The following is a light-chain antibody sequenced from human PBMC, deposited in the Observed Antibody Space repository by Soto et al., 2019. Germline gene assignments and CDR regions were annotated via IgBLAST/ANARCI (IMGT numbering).Light chain of an antibody. V-gene: IGLV1-40*01. Sequence: QSVLTQPPSVSGAPGQRVTISCTGSSSNIGAVYDVHWYQHLPGTAPKLLIYGSTNRPSGVPDRFSGSKSGSSASLAITGLRAEDEADYYCLSYDSSLSGFVFGRGTKVTVL. J-gene: IGLJ1*01. CDR3: LSYDSSLSGFV. CDR1: SSNIGAVYD. CDR2: GST.